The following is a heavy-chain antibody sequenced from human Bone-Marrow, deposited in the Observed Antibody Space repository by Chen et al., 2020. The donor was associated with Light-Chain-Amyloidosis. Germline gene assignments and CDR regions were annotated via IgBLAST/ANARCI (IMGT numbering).Heavy chain of an antibody. Sequence: QLVESGGGVVQSGRSLRLSCAASGFTFGRHSMHGVRQAPGKGLEWVSSISTSSSYIHYADSMKGRFTISRDNAKNALFLQMNSLRAEDTAVYYCVREVYDYNYGASYYYYSMDVWGQGTTVTVSS. V-gene: IGHV3-21*01. CDR3: VREVYDYNYGASYYYYSMDV. CDR2: ISTSSSYI. D-gene: IGHD5-18*01. J-gene: IGHJ6*02. CDR1: GFTFGRHS.